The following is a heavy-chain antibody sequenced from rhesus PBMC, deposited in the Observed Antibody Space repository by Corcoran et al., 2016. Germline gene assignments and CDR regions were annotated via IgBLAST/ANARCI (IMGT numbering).Heavy chain of an antibody. J-gene: IGHJ4*01. V-gene: IGHV3-8*01. Sequence: EVQLVESGGGLVQPGGSLRLSCTGSGFTFGSYYMYWVRQTPGKGLEWFSAINTGWGNKWYTDSVKGRFTISKENANNTLYLQMDSLRAEDTAVYYCARESEAAGYFDYWGQGVLVTVSS. CDR3: ARESEAAGYFDY. CDR1: GFTFGSYY. CDR2: INTGWGNK. D-gene: IGHD6-31*01.